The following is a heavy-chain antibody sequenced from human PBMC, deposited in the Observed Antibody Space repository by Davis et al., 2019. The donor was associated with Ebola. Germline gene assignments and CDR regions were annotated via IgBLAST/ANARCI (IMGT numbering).Heavy chain of an antibody. Sequence: AASVKVSCKASGYTFTSYGISWVRQAPGQGLEWMGGIIPIFGTANYAQKFQGRVTMTRDTSTSTVYMELSSLRSEDTAVYYCARDLFAAAAGGSVDWGQGTLVTVSS. CDR2: IIPIFGTA. V-gene: IGHV1-69*05. D-gene: IGHD6-13*01. CDR3: ARDLFAAAAGGSVD. J-gene: IGHJ4*02. CDR1: GYTFTSYG.